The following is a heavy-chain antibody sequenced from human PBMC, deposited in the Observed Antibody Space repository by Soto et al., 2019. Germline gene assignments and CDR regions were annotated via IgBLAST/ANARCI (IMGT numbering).Heavy chain of an antibody. CDR3: TIDKTAQYDFDY. CDR2: IKSKTDGGTT. J-gene: IGHJ4*02. V-gene: IGHV3-15*07. CDR1: GFTFSNAW. Sequence: PGGSLRLSCAGPGFTFSNAWMNWVRQAPGKGLEWVGRIKSKTDGGTTDYAAPVKGRFTISGDDSKNTLYLQMNSLKTEDTGLYYCTIDKTAQYDFDYCGQGALVIVSS.